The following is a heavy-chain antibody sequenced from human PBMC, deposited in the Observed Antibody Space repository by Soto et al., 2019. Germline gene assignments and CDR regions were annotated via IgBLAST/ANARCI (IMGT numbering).Heavy chain of an antibody. J-gene: IGHJ4*02. CDR3: AKGDNLAPKTNCYFNR. CDR2: TYSRSKWYN. D-gene: IGHD1-1*01. Sequence: PSQTLSLTCAISGDSVSSNTASWNWVRQSPSRGLEWLGRTYSRSKWYNDYAVSVKSRIIINPDTSKNQFSLQLNSLTSELTAVYDAAKGDNLAPKTNCYFNRWRQGNLIIVSS. V-gene: IGHV6-1*01. CDR1: GDSVSSNTAS.